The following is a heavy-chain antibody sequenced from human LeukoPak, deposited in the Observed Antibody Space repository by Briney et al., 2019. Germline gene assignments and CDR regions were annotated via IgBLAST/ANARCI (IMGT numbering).Heavy chain of an antibody. V-gene: IGHV3-48*01. CDR3: AKHVDNWGPVDY. CDR1: GFTFSSYS. J-gene: IGHJ4*02. D-gene: IGHD1-1*01. CDR2: VSSSGTTT. Sequence: GGSLRLSCAASGFTFSSYSVIWARQAPGKGLEWVSYVSSSGTTTYYADSVKGRFTISRDNGKNLVSLQMNSLRAEDTAIYYCAKHVDNWGPVDYWGQGTLVTVSS.